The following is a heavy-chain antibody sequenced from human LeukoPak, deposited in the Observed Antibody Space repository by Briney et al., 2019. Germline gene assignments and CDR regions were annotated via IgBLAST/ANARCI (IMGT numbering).Heavy chain of an antibody. J-gene: IGHJ4*02. CDR3: ARGRSTGWFLAHYFDN. CDR1: NGSLSSYY. V-gene: IGHV4-34*01. Sequence: PSETLSLTCVVSNGSLSSYYWSWIRQSPEKGLEWIGEISHRGSTNYNPCFQSRVTISVDTSKNHFSLKLTSVGAADTAVYYCARGRSTGWFLAHYFDNWGQGTLVTVSS. D-gene: IGHD6-19*01. CDR2: ISHRGST.